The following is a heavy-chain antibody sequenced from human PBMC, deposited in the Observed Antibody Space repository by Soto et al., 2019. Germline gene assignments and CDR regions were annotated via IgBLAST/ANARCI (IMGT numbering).Heavy chain of an antibody. Sequence: QVQLVESGGGVVQPGRSLRLSCAASGFTFSSYGMHWVRQAPGKGLEWVAVIWYDGSNKYYADSVKGRFTISRDNSKNTLYLQMNSLRAEDTAVYYCARAEGWQIGSSWYTYWGQGTLVTVSS. CDR1: GFTFSSYG. J-gene: IGHJ4*02. CDR3: ARAEGWQIGSSWYTY. V-gene: IGHV3-33*01. D-gene: IGHD6-13*01. CDR2: IWYDGSNK.